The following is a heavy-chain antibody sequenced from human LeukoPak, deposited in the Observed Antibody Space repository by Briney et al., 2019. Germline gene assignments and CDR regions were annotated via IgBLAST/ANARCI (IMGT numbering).Heavy chain of an antibody. CDR2: IYYSGST. CDR1: GGSISSGDYY. J-gene: IGHJ4*02. V-gene: IGHV4-30-4*01. Sequence: SQTLSLTCTVSGGSISSGDYYWSWIRQPPGEGLEWIGYIYYSGSTYYNPSLKSRVTISVDTSKNQFSLKLSSVTAADTAVYYCARAVRGVTIFGVVIYFDYWGQGTLVTVSS. CDR3: ARAVRGVTIFGVVIYFDY. D-gene: IGHD3-3*01.